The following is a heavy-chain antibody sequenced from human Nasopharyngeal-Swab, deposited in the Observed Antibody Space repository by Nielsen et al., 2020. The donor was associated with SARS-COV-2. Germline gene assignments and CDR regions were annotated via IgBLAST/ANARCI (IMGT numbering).Heavy chain of an antibody. CDR1: GYTLTVLP. V-gene: IGHV1-24*01. J-gene: IGHJ3*02. CDR2: VVPEDGEP. D-gene: IGHD3-3*01. Sequence: ASVTVSCQVSGYTLTVLPIHWVRQAPGKGLAWMGTVVPEDGEPIYAQNFQGRVTMTEDPSTYTAYLELSSLRSEDTAVYYCASEGSGVFGVVIYAFDIWGPGTLVTVSS. CDR3: ASEGSGVFGVVIYAFDI.